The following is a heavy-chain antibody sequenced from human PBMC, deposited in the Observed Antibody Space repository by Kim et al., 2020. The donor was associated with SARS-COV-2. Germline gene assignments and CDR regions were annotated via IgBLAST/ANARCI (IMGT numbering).Heavy chain of an antibody. CDR3: ASSLREEWLDNYFDY. Sequence: SETLSLTCTVSGGSISSSSYYWGWIRQPPGKGLEWIGSIYYSGSTYYNPSLKSRVTISVDTSKNQFSLKLSSVTAADTAVYYCASSLREEWLDNYFDYWG. J-gene: IGHJ4*01. D-gene: IGHD6-19*01. V-gene: IGHV4-39*01. CDR1: GGSISSSSYY. CDR2: IYYSGST.